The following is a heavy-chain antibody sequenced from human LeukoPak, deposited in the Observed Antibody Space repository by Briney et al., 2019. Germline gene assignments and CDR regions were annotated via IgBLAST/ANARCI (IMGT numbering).Heavy chain of an antibody. Sequence: SETLSLTCAVYGGSFGGYYWSWIRQPPGKGLEWIGSIYYSGSTYYNPSLKSRVTISVDTSKNQFSLKLSSVTAADTAVYYCARPTMVRRVIDYWGQGTLVTVSS. CDR3: ARPTMVRRVIDY. CDR2: IYYSGST. D-gene: IGHD3-10*01. V-gene: IGHV4-34*01. J-gene: IGHJ4*02. CDR1: GGSFGGYY.